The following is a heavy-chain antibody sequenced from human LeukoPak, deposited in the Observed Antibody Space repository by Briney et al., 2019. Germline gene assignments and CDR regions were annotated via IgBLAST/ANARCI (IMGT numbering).Heavy chain of an antibody. J-gene: IGHJ3*02. Sequence: GGSLRLSCAASGFTFSSYAMSWVRQAPGKGLEWVSAISGSGGSTYYADSVKGRFTISRDNSENTLYLQMNSLRAEDTAVYYCARSFLYSSSWYPSAFDIWGQGTMVTVSS. CDR1: GFTFSSYA. V-gene: IGHV3-23*01. D-gene: IGHD6-13*01. CDR3: ARSFLYSSSWYPSAFDI. CDR2: ISGSGGST.